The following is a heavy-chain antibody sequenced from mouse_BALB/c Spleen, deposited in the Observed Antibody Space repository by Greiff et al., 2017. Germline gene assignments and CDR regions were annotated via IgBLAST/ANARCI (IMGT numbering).Heavy chain of an antibody. D-gene: IGHD2-4*01. CDR3: ARERNRYYDYDDDY. J-gene: IGHJ2*01. CDR2: INPSTGYT. CDR1: GYTFTSYW. Sequence: VQLQQSGAELAKPGASVKMSCKASGYTFTSYWMHWVKQRPGQGLEWIGYINPSTGYTEYNQKFKDKATLTADKSSSTAYMQLSSLTSEDSAVYYCARERNRYYDYDDDYWGQGTTLTVSS. V-gene: IGHV1-7*01.